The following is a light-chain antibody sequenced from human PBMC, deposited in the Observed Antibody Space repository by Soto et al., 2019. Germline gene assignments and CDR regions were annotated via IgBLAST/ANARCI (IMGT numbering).Light chain of an antibody. J-gene: IGKJ1*01. CDR1: QSISSY. CDR3: QQSYSTPQA. V-gene: IGKV1-39*01. Sequence: IKMTQSPSSLSASVGDRVTITCRASQSISSYLNWYQQKPGKAPKLLIYAASSLQSGVPSRFSGSGSGTDFTLTISSLQPEDFATYYCQQSYSTPQAFGQGTKVDLK. CDR2: AAS.